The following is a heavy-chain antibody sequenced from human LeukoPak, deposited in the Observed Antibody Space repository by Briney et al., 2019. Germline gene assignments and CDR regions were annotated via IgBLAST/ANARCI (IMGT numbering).Heavy chain of an antibody. CDR3: AKDSSGWSFNWFDP. V-gene: IGHV3-9*01. D-gene: IGHD6-19*01. J-gene: IGHJ5*02. CDR1: GFTFDDYA. CDR2: ISWNSGSI. Sequence: GGSLRLSCAASGFTFDDYAMHWVRQAPGKGLEGVSGISWNSGSIGCADSVKGRFTISRDNAKNSLYLQMNSLRAEDTALYYCAKDSSGWSFNWFDPWGQGTLVSVSS.